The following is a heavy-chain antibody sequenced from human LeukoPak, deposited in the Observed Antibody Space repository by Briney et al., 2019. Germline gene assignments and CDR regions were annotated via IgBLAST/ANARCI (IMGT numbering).Heavy chain of an antibody. Sequence: SETLSLTCTVSGGSISSGSYYWSWIRQPAGKGLEWIGRIYTSGSTNFNPSLKSRVTISVDTSKNQFSLKLTSVTAADTAVYYCARDPGYSGNYQCYFDYWGQGTLVTVSS. CDR1: GGSISSGSYY. J-gene: IGHJ4*02. V-gene: IGHV4-61*02. CDR2: IYTSGST. CDR3: ARDPGYSGNYQCYFDY. D-gene: IGHD1-26*01.